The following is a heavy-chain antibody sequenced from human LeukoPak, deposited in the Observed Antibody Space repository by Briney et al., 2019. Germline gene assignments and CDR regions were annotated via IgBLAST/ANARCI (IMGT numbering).Heavy chain of an antibody. J-gene: IGHJ4*02. CDR3: ARGSDRGYNYGFDY. CDR1: GYGFNSYW. CDR2: IYLRDSDT. D-gene: IGHD5-18*01. Sequence: GESLKISCKGSGYGFNSYWIGWVRQMPGKGLEWMGIIYLRDSDTRYSPSFQGQVTISADRSIGTAYLQWSSLKASDTAMYYCARGSDRGYNYGFDYWGQGTLVTVSS. V-gene: IGHV5-51*01.